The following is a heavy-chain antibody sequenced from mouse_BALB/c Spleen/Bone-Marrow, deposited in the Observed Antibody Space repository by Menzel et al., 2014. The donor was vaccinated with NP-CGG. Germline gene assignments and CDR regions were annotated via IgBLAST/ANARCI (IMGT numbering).Heavy chain of an antibody. CDR1: GFTFSTYA. V-gene: IGHV5-9-4*01. J-gene: IGHJ3*01. CDR3: ARDGYGNSD. CDR2: ISSGGSYT. D-gene: IGHD1-1*01. Sequence: DVQLVESGGGLVKPGGSLKLSCAASGFTFSTYAMSWVRQSPEKRLEWVAEISSGGSYTYYPDTVTGRFTISRDNAKNTLCLEMNSLGSEDTAMYYCARDGYGNSDWGQGALVTVSA.